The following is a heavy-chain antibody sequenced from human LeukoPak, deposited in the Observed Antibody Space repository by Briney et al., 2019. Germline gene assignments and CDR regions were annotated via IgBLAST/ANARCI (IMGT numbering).Heavy chain of an antibody. CDR3: AREGPGRFGAPGPNVYSIDY. Sequence: ASETLSLTCTVSGGSISSYYWSWIRQPPGKGLDWIGCIYSSGSTNYNPSLKSRVTISVATSKDQFSLKPTSVTAADTAVYFCAREGPGRFGAPGPNVYSIDYWGQGALVTVSS. V-gene: IGHV4-59*01. CDR2: IYSSGST. J-gene: IGHJ4*02. D-gene: IGHD3-10*01. CDR1: GGSISSYY.